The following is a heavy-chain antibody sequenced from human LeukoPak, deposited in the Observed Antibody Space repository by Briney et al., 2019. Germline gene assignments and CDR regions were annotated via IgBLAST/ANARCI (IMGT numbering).Heavy chain of an antibody. D-gene: IGHD7-27*01. CDR3: ARFSPRAMGNYLDF. CDR1: GGSFSSGSYS. J-gene: IGHJ4*02. CDR2: IYPRGST. Sequence: PSQTLSLTCAVSGGSFSSGSYSWSWIRQPPGKGLVWIVYIYPRGSTYYNPSLKSRVILSLDKSANQFSLNLSSVPAADTAVYYCARFSPRAMGNYLDFWGQGTLVTVSS. V-gene: IGHV4-30-2*01.